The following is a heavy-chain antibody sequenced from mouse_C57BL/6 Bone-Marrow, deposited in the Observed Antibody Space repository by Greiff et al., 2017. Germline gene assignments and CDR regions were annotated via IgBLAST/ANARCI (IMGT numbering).Heavy chain of an antibody. CDR3: ALDPHSNMFAY. CDR2: IDPEDGET. D-gene: IGHD2-5*01. CDR1: GFNLTDYY. V-gene: IGHV14-2*01. Sequence: VQLQQSGAELVKPGASVKLSCTASGFNLTDYYMHWVKQRPEQGLEWIGRIDPEDGETKYAPKFQGKATITADTSSNTAYLQLSSLTSEDTAVYYCALDPHSNMFAYWGQGTLVTVSA. J-gene: IGHJ3*01.